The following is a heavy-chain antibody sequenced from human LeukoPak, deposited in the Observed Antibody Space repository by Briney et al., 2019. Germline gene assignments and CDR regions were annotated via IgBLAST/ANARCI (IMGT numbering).Heavy chain of an antibody. CDR2: INHSGST. CDR3: ARVDGWLSLDY. D-gene: IGHD3-9*01. CDR1: GGSFSGYY. V-gene: IGHV4-34*01. J-gene: IGHJ4*02. Sequence: SETLSLTCAVYGGSFSGYYWSWIRQPPGKGLEWIGEINHSGSTNYNPSLKSRVTISVDTSKNQFSLKLSSVTAADTAVYYCARVDGWLSLDYWGQGTLVTVSS.